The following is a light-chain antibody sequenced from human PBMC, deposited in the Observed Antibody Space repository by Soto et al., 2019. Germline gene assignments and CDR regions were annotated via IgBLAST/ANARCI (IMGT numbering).Light chain of an antibody. CDR2: DAS. CDR1: QSISSW. Sequence: DIPMTQSPSTLSASVGDRVTITCRASQSISSWLAWYQQKPGKAPKLLIYDASNLESGVPSRFSGSGSGTEFTLTISSLQPDDFATYYCQQYNSYSWTFGQGTKVEIK. V-gene: IGKV1-5*01. J-gene: IGKJ1*01. CDR3: QQYNSYSWT.